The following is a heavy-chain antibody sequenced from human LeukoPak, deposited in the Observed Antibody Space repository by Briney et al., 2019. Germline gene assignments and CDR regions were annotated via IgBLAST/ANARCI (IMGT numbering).Heavy chain of an antibody. V-gene: IGHV3-11*01. Sequence: PGGSLRLSCAASGFTFSDYYMSWIRQAPGKGLEWVSYISHSGRTMYYADSVKGRFTISRDNAKNSLYLQMSSLRAGDTAVYYCARDSIVRGNIGNDMDVWGKGTTVTVSS. D-gene: IGHD2-8*01. CDR3: ARDSIVRGNIGNDMDV. CDR1: GFTFSDYY. CDR2: ISHSGRTM. J-gene: IGHJ6*03.